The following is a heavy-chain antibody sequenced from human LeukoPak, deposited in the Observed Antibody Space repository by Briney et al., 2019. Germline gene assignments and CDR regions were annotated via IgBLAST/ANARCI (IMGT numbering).Heavy chain of an antibody. D-gene: IGHD6-19*01. V-gene: IGHV3-33*01. CDR2: IWHDGSAE. CDR1: GFIFSSYG. Sequence: PGGSLRLSCAASGFIFSSYGMYWVRQAPGKRLEWVAVIWHDGSAEFYADSVKGRFSISRDDSNNTVYLQMNSLRAEDTALYYCARDSRGGWSGYFDFWGQGTLVTVSS. J-gene: IGHJ4*02. CDR3: ARDSRGGWSGYFDF.